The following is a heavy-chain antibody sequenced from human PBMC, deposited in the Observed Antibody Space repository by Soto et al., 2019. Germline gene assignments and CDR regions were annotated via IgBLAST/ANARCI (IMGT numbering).Heavy chain of an antibody. D-gene: IGHD2-21*02. Sequence: ASETLSLTFAVSGYSISGSNWWGWIRQPPGKGLEWIGYIYYSGSTYYNPSLKSRVAMSVDTSKNQFSLKLSSVTAVDTAVYYCASVVVTAWGKWFDPWGRGTLVTVSS. J-gene: IGHJ5*02. CDR1: GYSISGSNW. CDR3: ASVVVTAWGKWFDP. V-gene: IGHV4-28*01. CDR2: IYYSGST.